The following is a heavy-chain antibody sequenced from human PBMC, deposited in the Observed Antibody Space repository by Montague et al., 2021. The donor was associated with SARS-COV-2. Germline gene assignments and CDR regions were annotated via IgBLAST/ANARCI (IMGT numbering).Heavy chain of an antibody. CDR3: AREFRIELWQTNWYFGL. CDR2: FDHSGDT. V-gene: IGHV4-59*01. CDR1: GGSIRSYY. J-gene: IGHJ2*01. Sequence: SETLSLTCEVSGGSIRSYYWSWIRQPPGKGLEWIGNFDHSGDTKYNPSLKSRATISVDTSKNQFALRLHSVTAADTAVYYCAREFRIELWQTNWYFGLWGRGTLVTVSS. D-gene: IGHD3-16*01.